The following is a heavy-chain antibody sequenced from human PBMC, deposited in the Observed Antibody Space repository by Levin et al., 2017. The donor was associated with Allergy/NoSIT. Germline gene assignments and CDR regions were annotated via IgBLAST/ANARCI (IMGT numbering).Heavy chain of an antibody. D-gene: IGHD4/OR15-4a*01. CDR2: IDGSGGET. V-gene: IGHV3-23*01. Sequence: GGSLRLSCTASRLTFNSYNMNWVRQAPGKGLAWVSSIDGSGGETNYADSVRGRFTVSRDNFQNTLFLQMNTLSADDTAVYFCAKGRAAVGAYICDSWGQGTLVTVSS. CDR1: RLTFNSYN. CDR3: AKGRAAVGAYICDS. J-gene: IGHJ4*02.